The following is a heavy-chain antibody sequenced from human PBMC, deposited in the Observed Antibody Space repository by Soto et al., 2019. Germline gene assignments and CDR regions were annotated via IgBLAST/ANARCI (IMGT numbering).Heavy chain of an antibody. CDR2: ISGGGDRT. D-gene: IGHD2-2*01. CDR1: GFTFINYA. Sequence: VQLLESGGGLVQPGGSLRLSCVGTGFTFINYAINWVRQTPGKGLEWVSTISGGGDRTFDADTVKGRFTISRDNSKNTVNLQMNSLRADDTAVYYCARKVLGSTSRPDWWYFDLWGRGTLVTVSS. J-gene: IGHJ2*01. V-gene: IGHV3-23*01. CDR3: ARKVLGSTSRPDWWYFDL.